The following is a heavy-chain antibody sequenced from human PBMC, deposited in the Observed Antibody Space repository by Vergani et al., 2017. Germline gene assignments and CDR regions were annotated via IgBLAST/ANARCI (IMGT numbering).Heavy chain of an antibody. Sequence: QVQLQQWGGGLLKHSETLSLTCVVNGGSFTSYHWTWIRQSPGEGLEWFGVIDHTGRPDYNPSLKSRLTMSVDKSRNLFSLTLTSVTAPDTAIYFCARVNTETNGHLYYYYYMDVWGQGTAVTVS. V-gene: IGHV4-34*01. CDR3: ARVNTETNGHLYYYYYMDV. J-gene: IGHJ6*03. CDR2: IDHTGRP. D-gene: IGHD4-11*01. CDR1: GGSFTSYH.